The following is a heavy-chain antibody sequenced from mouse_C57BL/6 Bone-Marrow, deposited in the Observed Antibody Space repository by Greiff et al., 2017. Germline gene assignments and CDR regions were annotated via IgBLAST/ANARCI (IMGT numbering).Heavy chain of an antibody. Sequence: EVKLKESGPGLVKPSQSLSLTCSVTGYSITSGYYWNWIRQFPGNKLEWMGYISYDGSNNYNPSLKNRISITRDTSKNQFFLKLNSVTTEDTATYYCAREGTYYSNYSFDYWGQGTTLTVSS. CDR1: GYSITSGYY. CDR3: AREGTYYSNYSFDY. D-gene: IGHD2-5*01. CDR2: ISYDGSN. J-gene: IGHJ2*01. V-gene: IGHV3-6*01.